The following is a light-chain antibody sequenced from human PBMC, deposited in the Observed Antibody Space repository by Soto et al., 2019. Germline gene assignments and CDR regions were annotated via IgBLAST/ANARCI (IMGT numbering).Light chain of an antibody. CDR3: SSYTSSSTPVV. Sequence: QSALTQPASVSGSPGQSITLSCTGTSSDVGGYKFVSWYQQHPGKAPKLMISDVSNRPSGVSNRFSGAKSGNTASLTISELQAEDDADYYCSSYTSSSTPVVFGGGTTVTVL. CDR1: SSDVGGYKF. J-gene: IGLJ2*01. V-gene: IGLV2-14*03. CDR2: DVS.